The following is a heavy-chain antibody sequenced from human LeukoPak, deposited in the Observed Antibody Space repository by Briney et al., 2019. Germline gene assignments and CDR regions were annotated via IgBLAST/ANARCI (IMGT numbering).Heavy chain of an antibody. Sequence: PGGSLRLSCAASGFTFSSYAMSWVRQAPGKGLEWVSAISGSGGSTYYADSVKGRFTISRDNSKNTLYLQMNSLRAEDTAVYYCARTSYGWNDAIDYWGQGTLVTVSS. CDR2: ISGSGGST. CDR1: GFTFSSYA. V-gene: IGHV3-23*01. D-gene: IGHD1-1*01. CDR3: ARTSYGWNDAIDY. J-gene: IGHJ4*02.